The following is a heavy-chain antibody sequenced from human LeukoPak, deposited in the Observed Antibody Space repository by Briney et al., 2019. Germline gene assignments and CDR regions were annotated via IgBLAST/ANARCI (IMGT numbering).Heavy chain of an antibody. Sequence: PSETLSLTCTVSGGSISSSSYYWGWIRQPPGKGLEWIGSIYYSGSTYYNPSLKSRVTISVDTSKNQFSLKLSSVTAADTAVYYCARDGGYRYGYYKPGRWFDPWGQGTLVTVSS. V-gene: IGHV4-39*07. CDR3: ARDGGYRYGYYKPGRWFDP. D-gene: IGHD5-18*01. CDR2: IYYSGST. CDR1: GGSISSSSYY. J-gene: IGHJ5*02.